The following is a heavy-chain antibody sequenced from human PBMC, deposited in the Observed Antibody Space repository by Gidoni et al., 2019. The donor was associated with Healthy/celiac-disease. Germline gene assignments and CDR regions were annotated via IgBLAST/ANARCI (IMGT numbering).Heavy chain of an antibody. V-gene: IGHV4-4*07. D-gene: IGHD3-22*01. CDR1: GGSISSYY. Sequence: QVQLQASGPGLVKPSETLSLTCTVSGGSISSYYWSWIRQPAGKGLEWSGRIYTSGSTNYNPSLKSRVTMSVDTSKNQFSLKLSSVTAADTAVYYCARETLYYYDSSGYYDYWGQGTLVTVSS. CDR2: IYTSGST. J-gene: IGHJ4*02. CDR3: ARETLYYYDSSGYYDY.